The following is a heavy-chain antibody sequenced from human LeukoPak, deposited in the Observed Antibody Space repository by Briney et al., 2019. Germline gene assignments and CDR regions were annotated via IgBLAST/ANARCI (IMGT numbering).Heavy chain of an antibody. J-gene: IGHJ4*02. Sequence: ASVKVSCKASGYTFTSYGISWVRQAPGQGLEWMGWISAYNGNTNYAQKLQGRVTMTTGTSTSTAYMELRSLRSDDTAVYYCARVPYGGNSGLAFDYWGQGTLVTVSS. CDR2: ISAYNGNT. V-gene: IGHV1-18*01. CDR1: GYTFTSYG. CDR3: ARVPYGGNSGLAFDY. D-gene: IGHD4-23*01.